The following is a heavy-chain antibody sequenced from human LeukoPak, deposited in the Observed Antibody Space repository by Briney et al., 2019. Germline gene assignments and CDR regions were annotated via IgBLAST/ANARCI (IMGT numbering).Heavy chain of an antibody. Sequence: ASVKVSCKASGGTFSSYAISWVRQAPGQGLEWMGRIIPILGIANYAQKFQGRVTITADKSTSTAYMELSSLRSEDTAVYYCANSQRLDSSGYYVFWGQGTLVTVSS. D-gene: IGHD3-22*01. CDR3: ANSQRLDSSGYYVF. V-gene: IGHV1-69*04. CDR1: GGTFSSYA. CDR2: IIPILGIA. J-gene: IGHJ4*02.